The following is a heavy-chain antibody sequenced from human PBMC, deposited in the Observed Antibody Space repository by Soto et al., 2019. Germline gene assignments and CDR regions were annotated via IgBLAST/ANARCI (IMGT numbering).Heavy chain of an antibody. CDR2: ISSSGSTI. D-gene: IGHD3-10*01. CDR1: GFTFSSYE. J-gene: IGHJ4*02. Sequence: EVQLVESGGGLVQPGGSLRLSCAASGFTFSSYEMNWVRQAPGKGLEWVSYISSSGSTIYYADSVKGRFTISRDNAKNSLYLQLNSLRAEDTAVYYCARERYYNIDYWGQGTLVTVSS. CDR3: ARERYYNIDY. V-gene: IGHV3-48*03.